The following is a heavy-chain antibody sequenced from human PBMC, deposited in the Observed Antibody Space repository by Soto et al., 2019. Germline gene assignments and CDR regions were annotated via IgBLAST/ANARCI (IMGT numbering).Heavy chain of an antibody. CDR3: ATAAYSTSWYDF. V-gene: IGHV1-46*01. D-gene: IGHD6-13*01. Sequence: QVQLVQSGAEVKKPGASVKLSCKSSEYTFTDYYIHWVRQAPGQGLEWMGLINPSGGSTSYAQKFQGRVTMTRDTSTSTVYMELSSLRSEDTAVYYCATAAYSTSWYDFWGQETLVTVSS. J-gene: IGHJ5*01. CDR1: EYTFTDYY. CDR2: INPSGGST.